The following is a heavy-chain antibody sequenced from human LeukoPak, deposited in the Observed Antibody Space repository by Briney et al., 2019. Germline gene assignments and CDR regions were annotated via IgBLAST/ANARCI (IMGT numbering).Heavy chain of an antibody. D-gene: IGHD3-3*01. Sequence: SETLSLTCAVYGGSLSGYYWSWIRQPPGKGLEWIGEINHSGSTNYNPSLKSRVTISVDTSKNQFSLKLSSVTAADTAVYYCAREKQTYYDFWSGFENWFDPWGQGTLVTVSS. CDR3: AREKQTYYDFWSGFENWFDP. V-gene: IGHV4-34*01. J-gene: IGHJ5*02. CDR1: GGSLSGYY. CDR2: INHSGST.